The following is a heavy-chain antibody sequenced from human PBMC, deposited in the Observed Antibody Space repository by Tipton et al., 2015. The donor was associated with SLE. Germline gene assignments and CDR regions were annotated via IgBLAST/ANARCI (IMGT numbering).Heavy chain of an antibody. J-gene: IGHJ6*02. CDR3: ARVLGSYYGMDV. CDR1: GFTFSSYW. Sequence: SLRLSCAASGFTFSSYWMHWVRQGPGKGLVWVSRINSDGSSVSFADSVKGRFTISRDNARSTLYLQMNSLRAEDTAVYYCARVLGSYYGMDVWGQGTTVTVSS. V-gene: IGHV3-74*01. CDR2: INSDGSSV.